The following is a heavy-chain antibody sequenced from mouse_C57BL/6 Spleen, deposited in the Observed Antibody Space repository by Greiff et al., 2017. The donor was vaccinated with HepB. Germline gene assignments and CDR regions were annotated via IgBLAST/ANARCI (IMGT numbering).Heavy chain of an antibody. Sequence: VKLMESGAELVRPGTSVKMSCKASGYTFTNYWIGWAKQRPGHGLEWIGDIYPGGGYTNYNEKFKGKATLTADKSSSTAYMQFSSLTSEDSAIYYCARDYGSHYWYFDVWGTGTTVTVSS. CDR3: ARDYGSHYWYFDV. V-gene: IGHV1-63*01. J-gene: IGHJ1*03. CDR2: IYPGGGYT. D-gene: IGHD1-1*01. CDR1: GYTFTNYW.